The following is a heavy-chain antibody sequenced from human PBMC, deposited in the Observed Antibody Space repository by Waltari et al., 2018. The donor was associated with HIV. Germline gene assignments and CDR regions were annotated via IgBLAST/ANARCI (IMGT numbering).Heavy chain of an antibody. J-gene: IGHJ4*02. CDR2: IKEDGSEK. V-gene: IGHV3-7*01. D-gene: IGHD3-9*01. Sequence: EVQLVESGGGLVQPGGSLRLSCAASGFTFSIYWMSWVRQAPGKGMERVANIKEDGSEKNYVDSGKCRFTISRDSAKNSLYLQMNSLRAEDTAVYYCARSLRDWYGSFDYWGQGTLVTVSS. CDR1: GFTFSIYW. CDR3: ARSLRDWYGSFDY.